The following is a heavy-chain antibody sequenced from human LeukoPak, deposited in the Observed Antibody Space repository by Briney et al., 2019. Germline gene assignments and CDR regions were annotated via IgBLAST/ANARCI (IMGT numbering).Heavy chain of an antibody. J-gene: IGHJ3*02. D-gene: IGHD1-26*01. V-gene: IGHV1-69*05. CDR2: IIPIFGTA. CDR3: ATDSDDGPETAFDI. Sequence: SVKVSCKASGGTFSSYAISWVRQAPGQGLEWMGGIIPIFGTANYAQKFQGRVTITTDESTSTAYMELSSLRSEDTAVYYCATDSDDGPETAFDIWGQGTMVTVSS. CDR1: GGTFSSYA.